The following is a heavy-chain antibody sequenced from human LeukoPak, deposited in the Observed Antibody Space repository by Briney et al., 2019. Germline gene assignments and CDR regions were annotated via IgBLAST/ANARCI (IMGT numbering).Heavy chain of an antibody. Sequence: GRSLRLSCAASGFRFSNHAMSWVRQAPGKGLEWVSAISGSGGSTYYADSVKGRFTISRDNSKNTLYLQMNSLRAEDTAVYYCAKDYGDYEGYWGQGTLVTVSS. D-gene: IGHD4-17*01. CDR3: AKDYGDYEGY. J-gene: IGHJ4*02. CDR2: ISGSGGST. CDR1: GFRFSNHA. V-gene: IGHV3-23*01.